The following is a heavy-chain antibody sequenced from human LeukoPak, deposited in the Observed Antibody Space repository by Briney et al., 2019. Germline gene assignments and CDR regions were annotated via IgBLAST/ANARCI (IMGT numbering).Heavy chain of an antibody. J-gene: IGHJ4*02. Sequence: ASVKVSCKASGYTFTGYYMHWVRQAPGQGLEWMGWINPNSGGTNYAQKFQGRVTMTSDTSISTAYMELSRLRSDDTAVYYCASYDSSGYSHFDYWGQGTLVTVSS. CDR2: INPNSGGT. CDR3: ASYDSSGYSHFDY. D-gene: IGHD3-22*01. CDR1: GYTFTGYY. V-gene: IGHV1-2*02.